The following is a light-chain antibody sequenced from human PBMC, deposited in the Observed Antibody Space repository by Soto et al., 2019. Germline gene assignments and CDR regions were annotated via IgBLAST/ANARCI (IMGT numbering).Light chain of an antibody. CDR2: GAS. CDR3: QQYGSSPYT. Sequence: IVLTQSPGTLSLSPGERATLSCRASQSVSSNYLAWYQQKPGQAARLLIYGASNRATAIADRLSGSGSATDFTLTISRVDHEDFAVYYCQQYGSSPYTFGQGTRLDI. J-gene: IGKJ2*01. CDR1: QSVSSNY. V-gene: IGKV3-20*01.